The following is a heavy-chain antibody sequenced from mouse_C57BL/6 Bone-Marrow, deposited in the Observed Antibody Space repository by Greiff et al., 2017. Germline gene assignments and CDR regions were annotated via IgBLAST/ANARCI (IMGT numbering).Heavy chain of an antibody. Sequence: QVQLQQPGAELVMPGASVKLSCKASGYTFTSYWMHWVKQRPGQGLEWIGEIDPSDSYTNYNQKFKGKSTLTVDKSSSTAYMQLSSLTSEDSAVYYCARESNYGSSYDLDYWGQGTTLTVSS. CDR1: GYTFTSYW. CDR3: ARESNYGSSYDLDY. CDR2: IDPSDSYT. D-gene: IGHD1-1*01. J-gene: IGHJ2*01. V-gene: IGHV1-69*01.